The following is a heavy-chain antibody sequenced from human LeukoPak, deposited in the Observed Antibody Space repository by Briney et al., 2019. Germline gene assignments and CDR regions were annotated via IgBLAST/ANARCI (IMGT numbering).Heavy chain of an antibody. D-gene: IGHD5-24*01. CDR1: GFTFRIYA. Sequence: GGSLRLSCPGSGFTFRIYAMSWVRQPPGKVLEWVSSIIGSGGSTYYAGSVKGRLTISRDNSNNTQYLQMSSLRVEDTAVYYCAKPPYGRDVYNYFDYWGQGTPVTVYS. CDR2: IIGSGGST. J-gene: IGHJ4*02. CDR3: AKPPYGRDVYNYFDY. V-gene: IGHV3-23*01.